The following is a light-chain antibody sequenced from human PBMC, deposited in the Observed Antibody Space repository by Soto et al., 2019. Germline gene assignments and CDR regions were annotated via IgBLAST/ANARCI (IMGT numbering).Light chain of an antibody. CDR2: EVS. V-gene: IGLV2-23*02. J-gene: IGLJ1*01. Sequence: QSALTKPASVSGSPGQSITISCTGTSGDVGGYNYVSWYQQHPGKAPKVLICEVSKRPSGVSDRFSGSKSGNTASLTISGLQAEDEADYYCCSDAGRSTYVFGTGTKVTVL. CDR1: SGDVGGYNY. CDR3: CSDAGRSTYV.